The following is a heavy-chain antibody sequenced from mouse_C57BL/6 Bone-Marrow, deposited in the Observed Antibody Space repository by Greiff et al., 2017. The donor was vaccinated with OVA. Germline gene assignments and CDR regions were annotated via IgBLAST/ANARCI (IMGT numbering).Heavy chain of an antibody. CDR1: GFTFSSYA. J-gene: IGHJ3*01. D-gene: IGHD2-4*01. CDR2: ISSGGDYI. Sequence: DVHLVESGEGLVKPGGSLKLSCAASGFTFSSYAMSWVRQTPEKRLEWVAYISSGGDYIYYADTVKGRFTISSDNARNTLYLQMSSLKSEDTAMYCCTRYDYDRFAGGGKGTLVTVSA. CDR3: TRYDYDRFAG. V-gene: IGHV5-9-1*02.